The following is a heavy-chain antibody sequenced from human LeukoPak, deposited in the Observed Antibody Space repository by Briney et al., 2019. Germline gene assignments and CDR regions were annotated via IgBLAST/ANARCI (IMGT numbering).Heavy chain of an antibody. CDR1: GFTFSSYS. CDR3: AKVSGGGLYYDGMDV. Sequence: TGGSLRLSCAASGFTFSSYSMNWVRQAPGKGLEWVSAISTSGGSTFYTDSVTGRFTISRDNSKNTLYLQMNSLRAEDTAVYYCAKVSGGGLYYDGMDVWGQGTTVTVSS. CDR2: ISTSGGST. J-gene: IGHJ6*02. D-gene: IGHD1-14*01. V-gene: IGHV3-23*01.